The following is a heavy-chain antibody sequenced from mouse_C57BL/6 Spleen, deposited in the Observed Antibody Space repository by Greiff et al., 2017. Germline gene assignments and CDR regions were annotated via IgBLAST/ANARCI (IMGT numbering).Heavy chain of an antibody. CDR1: GYSITSGYY. D-gene: IGHD1-1*01. Sequence: EVQLVESGPGLVKPSQSLSLTCSVTGYSITSGYYWNWIRQFPGNKLEWMGYISYDGSNNYNPSLKNRISITRDTSKNQFFLKLNSVTTEDTATYYCARIEGYYGSSRDYWGQGTTLTVSS. J-gene: IGHJ2*01. CDR2: ISYDGSN. CDR3: ARIEGYYGSSRDY. V-gene: IGHV3-6*01.